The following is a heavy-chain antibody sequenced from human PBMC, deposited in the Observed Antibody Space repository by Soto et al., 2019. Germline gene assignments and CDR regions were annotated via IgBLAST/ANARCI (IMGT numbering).Heavy chain of an antibody. CDR1: GFTFSSYA. Sequence: PGGSLRLSCSASGFTFSSYAMHWVHQAPGKGLEYVSAISSNGGSTYYADSVKGRFTISRDNSKNTLYLQMSSLRAEDTAVYYCVKGLHGTRGLFDYWGQGTLVTVSS. D-gene: IGHD3-16*01. CDR2: ISSNGGST. J-gene: IGHJ4*02. V-gene: IGHV3-64D*06. CDR3: VKGLHGTRGLFDY.